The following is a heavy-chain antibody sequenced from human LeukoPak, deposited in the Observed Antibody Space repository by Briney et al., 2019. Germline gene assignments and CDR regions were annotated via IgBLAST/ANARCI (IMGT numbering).Heavy chain of an antibody. CDR2: IYPGDSDT. D-gene: IGHD2-2*01. CDR1: GYRFTSYW. Sequence: GASLQISCKGSGYRFTSYWIGWVRQLPGKGLDWIGTIYPGDSDTRYSPSFQGQVTISADKSISTAYLQWSSLKASDTAMYYCARLKGYCSTTSCWGGLDVWGQGTTVTVSS. J-gene: IGHJ6*02. CDR3: ARLKGYCSTTSCWGGLDV. V-gene: IGHV5-51*01.